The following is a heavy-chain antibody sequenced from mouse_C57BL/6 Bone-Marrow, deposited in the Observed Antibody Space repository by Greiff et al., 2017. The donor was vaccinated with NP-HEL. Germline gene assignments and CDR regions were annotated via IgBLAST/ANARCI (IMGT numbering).Heavy chain of an antibody. J-gene: IGHJ3*01. Sequence: VKLQESGPGLVQPSQSLSITCTVSGFSLTSYGVHWVRQSPGKGLEWLGVIWSGGSTDYNAAFISRLSISKDNSKSQVFFKMNSLQADDTAIYYCARNHGSSYRFAYWGQGTLVTVSA. CDR3: ARNHGSSYRFAY. D-gene: IGHD1-1*01. V-gene: IGHV2-2*01. CDR1: GFSLTSYG. CDR2: IWSGGST.